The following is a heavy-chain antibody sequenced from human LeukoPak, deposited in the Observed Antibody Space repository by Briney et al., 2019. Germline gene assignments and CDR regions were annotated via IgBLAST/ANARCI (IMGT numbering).Heavy chain of an antibody. Sequence: PGGSLRLSCAASGFTLSSYGMSWVRQAPGKGLEWVSAISGSGSNTYYADSVKGRFTISRDNAKNSLYLQMNSLRAEDTAVYYCARDQTKWEPLRRRDYYYMDVWGKGTTVTVSS. D-gene: IGHD1-26*01. J-gene: IGHJ6*03. CDR1: GFTLSSYG. CDR3: ARDQTKWEPLRRRDYYYMDV. CDR2: ISGSGSNT. V-gene: IGHV3-21*01.